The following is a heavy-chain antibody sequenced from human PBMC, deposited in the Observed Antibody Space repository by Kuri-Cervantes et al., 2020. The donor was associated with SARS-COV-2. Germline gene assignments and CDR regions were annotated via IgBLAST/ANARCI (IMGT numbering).Heavy chain of an antibody. J-gene: IGHJ6*02. CDR2: TRNKANSYTT. CDR1: GFTFSDHY. V-gene: IGHV3-72*01. CDR3: ARGNYYDSSGYFYYYGMDV. D-gene: IGHD3-22*01. Sequence: GGSLRLSCAASGFTFSDHYMDWVRQAPGKGLEWVGRTRNKANSYTTEYAASVKGRFTISRDDSKNSLCLQMNSLKTEDTAVYYCARGNYYDSSGYFYYYGMDVWGQGTTVTVSS.